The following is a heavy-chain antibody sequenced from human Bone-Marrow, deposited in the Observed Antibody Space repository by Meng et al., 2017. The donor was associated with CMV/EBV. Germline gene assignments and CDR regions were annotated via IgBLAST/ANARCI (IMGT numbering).Heavy chain of an antibody. CDR3: ARAALGTALLNY. CDR1: GYTFTGYY. V-gene: IGHV1-2*02. Sequence: ASVKVSCKASGYTFTGYYMHWVRQAPGQGLEWMGWINPNSGGTNYAQKFQGRVTMTRDTSISTAYMDLTGLTSDDTAIYYCARAALGTALLNYWGPGTLVTVSS. J-gene: IGHJ4*02. D-gene: IGHD2-21*02. CDR2: INPNSGGT.